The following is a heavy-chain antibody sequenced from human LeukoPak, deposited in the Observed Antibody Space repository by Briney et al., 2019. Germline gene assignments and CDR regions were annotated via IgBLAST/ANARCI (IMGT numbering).Heavy chain of an antibody. V-gene: IGHV3-69-1*01. D-gene: IGHD4-17*01. CDR3: ARGPGEDHPVWFDP. Sequence: GGSPRLSCVGSGFTFSRFWMNWVRQAPGKGLEWVSFIASDGTIYYADSVKGRFTLSRDNAKNSLYLQMNSLRAEDTALYYCARGPGEDHPVWFDPWGQGTLVTVSS. CDR2: IASDGTI. J-gene: IGHJ5*02. CDR1: GFTFSRFW.